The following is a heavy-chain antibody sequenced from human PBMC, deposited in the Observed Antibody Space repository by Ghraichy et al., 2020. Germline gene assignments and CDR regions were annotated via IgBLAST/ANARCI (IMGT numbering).Heavy chain of an antibody. Sequence: GESLNISCAASGFTFIYHWMTWVRRAPGKGLEWVGRVKSKTDGETTDFAAPVKGRFTISRDDSKNMVYLEMNSLKTEDTAFYYCTTGECSGGNCGAIHFWGQGTLVTVSS. D-gene: IGHD2-15*01. CDR1: GFTFIYHW. J-gene: IGHJ4*02. V-gene: IGHV3-15*01. CDR3: TTGECSGGNCGAIHF. CDR2: VKSKTDGETT.